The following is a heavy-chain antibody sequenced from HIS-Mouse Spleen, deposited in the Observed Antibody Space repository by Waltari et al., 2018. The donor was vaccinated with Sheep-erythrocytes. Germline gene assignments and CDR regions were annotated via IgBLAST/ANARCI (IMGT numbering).Heavy chain of an antibody. V-gene: IGHV1-69*04. D-gene: IGHD1-26*01. J-gene: IGHJ4*02. Sequence: QVQLVQSGAEVKKPGSPVKVSCKASGGTFSSSAISWVRQAPGQGLEWMGRIIPILGIANYAQKFQGRVTITADKSTSTAYMELSSLRSEDTAVYYCAQTGATTPHFDYWGQGTLVTVSS. CDR3: AQTGATTPHFDY. CDR2: IIPILGIA. CDR1: GGTFSSSA.